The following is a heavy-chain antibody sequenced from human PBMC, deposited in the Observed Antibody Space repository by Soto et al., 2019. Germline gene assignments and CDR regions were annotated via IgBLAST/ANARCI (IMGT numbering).Heavy chain of an antibody. CDR3: ARDRGGSGSYYSTELYYYYYGMDV. CDR1: GFTFSSYG. Sequence: GGSLRLSCAASGFTFSSYGMHWVRQAPGKGLEWVAVIWYDGSNKYYADSVKGRFTISRDNSKNTLYLQMNSLRAEDTAVYYCARDRGGSGSYYSTELYYYYYGMDVWGQGTTVTVSS. J-gene: IGHJ6*02. V-gene: IGHV3-33*01. D-gene: IGHD3-10*01. CDR2: IWYDGSNK.